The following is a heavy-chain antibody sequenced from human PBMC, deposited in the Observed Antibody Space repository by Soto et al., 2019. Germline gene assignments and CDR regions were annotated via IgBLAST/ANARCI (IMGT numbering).Heavy chain of an antibody. V-gene: IGHV3-33*01. CDR2: IRYDGSNI. Sequence: GWSLRLSCAASGSSCTGDVIHCVLQAPGKGLEWVAVIRYDGSNINYADSVMGRFTISRDNSKNTLYLEMNSLRAEDTAVYYCAIYWIDGTAFREFYDYW. CDR1: GSSCTGDV. J-gene: IGHJ4*01. CDR3: AIYWIDGTAFREFYDY. D-gene: IGHD2-15*01.